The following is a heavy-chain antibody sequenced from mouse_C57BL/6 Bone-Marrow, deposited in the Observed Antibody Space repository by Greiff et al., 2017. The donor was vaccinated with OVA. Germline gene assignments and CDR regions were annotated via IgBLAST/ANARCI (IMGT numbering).Heavy chain of an antibody. J-gene: IGHJ2*01. CDR1: GYTFTSYW. V-gene: IGHV1-69*01. Sequence: VQLQQPGAELVMPGASVKLSCKASGYTFTSYWMHWVKQRPGQGLEWIGEIDPSDSYTNYNQKFKGKSTLTVDKSSSTAYMQLSSRTSEDSAVYYCARGKRLDYWGQGTTLTVSS. CDR3: ARGKRLDY. CDR2: IDPSDSYT.